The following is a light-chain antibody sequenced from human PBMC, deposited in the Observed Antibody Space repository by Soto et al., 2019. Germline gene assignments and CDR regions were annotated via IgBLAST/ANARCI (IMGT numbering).Light chain of an antibody. CDR1: QGGFGNY. J-gene: IGKJ1*01. Sequence: EIVLTQSPGTLSLSPGERATLSCRASQGGFGNYLAWYQQKPGQAPRLLIYGASKRAPGTPDRFSGSGSVTDFTLTINRLEPEDFALYSCHQYGSAPWTLGQGTKVEIK. V-gene: IGKV3-20*01. CDR2: GAS. CDR3: HQYGSAPWT.